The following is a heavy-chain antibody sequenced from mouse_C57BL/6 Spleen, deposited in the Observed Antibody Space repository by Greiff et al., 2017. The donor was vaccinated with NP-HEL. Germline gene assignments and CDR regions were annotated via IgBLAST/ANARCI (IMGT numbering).Heavy chain of an antibody. CDR1: GFTFSDYG. D-gene: IGHD1-2*01. J-gene: IGHJ2*01. CDR2: ISSGSSTI. CDR3: ARRAATLRNYFDY. Sequence: EVQVVESGGGLVKPGGSLKLSCAASGFTFSDYGMHWVRQAPEKGLEWVAYISSGSSTIYYADTVKGRFTSSRDNAKNTLFLQMTSLRSEDTAMYYCARRAATLRNYFDYWGQGTTLTVSS. V-gene: IGHV5-17*01.